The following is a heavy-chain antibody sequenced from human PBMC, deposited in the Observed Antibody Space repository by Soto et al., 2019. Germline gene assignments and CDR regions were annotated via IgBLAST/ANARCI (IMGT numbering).Heavy chain of an antibody. Sequence: PGGSLRLSCAASGFTFSDYYMSWIRQAPGKGLEWVSYISSSGSTIYYADSVKGRFTISRDNSKNTLYLQMNSLRAEDTAVYYCAKGRECSSISCHYYSDYWAQGTLVTVSS. V-gene: IGHV3-11*01. J-gene: IGHJ4*02. CDR1: GFTFSDYY. D-gene: IGHD2-2*01. CDR2: ISSSGSTI. CDR3: AKGRECSSISCHYYSDY.